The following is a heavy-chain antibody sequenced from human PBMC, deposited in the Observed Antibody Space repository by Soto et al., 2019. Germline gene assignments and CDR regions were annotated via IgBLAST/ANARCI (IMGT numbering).Heavy chain of an antibody. CDR1: GGSFSGYY. J-gene: IGHJ6*02. CDR2: INHSGST. D-gene: IGHD3-22*01. CDR3: ARGWGYYDSSGWYYYYYGMDV. V-gene: IGHV4-34*01. Sequence: SETLYLTCAVYGGSFSGYYWSWIRQPPGKGLEWIGEINHSGSTNYNPSLKSRVTISVDTSKNQFSLKLSSVTAADTAVYYCARGWGYYDSSGWYYYYYGMDVWGQGTTVTVSS.